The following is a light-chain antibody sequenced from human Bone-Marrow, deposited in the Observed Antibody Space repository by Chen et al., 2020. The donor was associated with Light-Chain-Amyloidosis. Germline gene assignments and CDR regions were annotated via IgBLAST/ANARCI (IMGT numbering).Light chain of an antibody. Sequence: QSALTQPASVSGSPGQSLTISCTGTSGDVGTYNYVSWYQQHPGKAPTVMIYAVSNRPSGVSNRFSGSESGNTASLTISGLQAEDEADYYCSSFTSSSSYVFGPGTKVTVL. CDR3: SSFTSSSSYV. V-gene: IGLV2-14*01. CDR2: AVS. J-gene: IGLJ1*01. CDR1: SGDVGTYNY.